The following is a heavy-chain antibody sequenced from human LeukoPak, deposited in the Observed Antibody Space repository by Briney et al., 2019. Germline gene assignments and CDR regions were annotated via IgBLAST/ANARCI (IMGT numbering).Heavy chain of an antibody. CDR3: ARDSNWAFDS. CDR2: INPNSGGT. J-gene: IGHJ4*02. D-gene: IGHD1-1*01. V-gene: IGHV1-2*02. CDR1: GYTFTGYY. Sequence: GASVKVSCKASGYTFTGYYMHWVRQAPGQGLEWMGWINPNSGGTNYAQKFQGRVTMTRDTSISTAYMDLNNLRFEDTAVYYCARDSNWAFDSWGQGTLVTVSS.